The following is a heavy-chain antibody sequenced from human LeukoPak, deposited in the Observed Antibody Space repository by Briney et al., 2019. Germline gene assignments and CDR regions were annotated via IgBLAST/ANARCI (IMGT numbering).Heavy chain of an antibody. Sequence: GGSLRLSCAASGFTFSSYAMSWVRQAPGKGLEWVSAISGSGGSTYYADSVKGRFTISRDSSKNTLYLQMSSLRAEDTAVYYCAKGGSSFMYGMDVWGQGTTVTVSS. CDR3: AKGGSSFMYGMDV. J-gene: IGHJ6*02. V-gene: IGHV3-23*01. CDR1: GFTFSSYA. CDR2: ISGSGGST. D-gene: IGHD3-16*02.